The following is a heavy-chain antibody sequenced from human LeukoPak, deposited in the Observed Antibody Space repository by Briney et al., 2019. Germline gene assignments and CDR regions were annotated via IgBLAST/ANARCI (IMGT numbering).Heavy chain of an antibody. V-gene: IGHV4-39*01. CDR1: GDSITTSNYY. CDR2: IYYSGST. J-gene: IGHJ4*02. Sequence: SETLSLTCTVSGDSITTSNYYWGWIRQPPGKGLEWIGSIYYSGSTYYNPSLKSRVTISVDTSKNQFSLKLSSVTAADTAVYYCARRGESYSSTPFDYWGQGTLVTVSS. CDR3: ARRGESYSSTPFDY. D-gene: IGHD3-16*01.